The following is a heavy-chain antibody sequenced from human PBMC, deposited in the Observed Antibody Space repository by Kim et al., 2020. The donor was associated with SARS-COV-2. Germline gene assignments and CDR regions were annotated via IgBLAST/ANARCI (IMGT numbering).Heavy chain of an antibody. J-gene: IGHJ5*02. V-gene: IGHV4-59*08. CDR3: ARHVSSGWHQSGDWVDP. Sequence: SETLTLTCTVSGFPISSYYWSWIRQPPGKGLEWIGYIYYIGSTNYNSPLKSRGSISVDTSKNKSLLKLMSGTAADQAAFYHARHVSSGWHQSGDWVDPWG. CDR1: GFPISSYY. CDR2: IYYIGST. D-gene: IGHD6-19*01.